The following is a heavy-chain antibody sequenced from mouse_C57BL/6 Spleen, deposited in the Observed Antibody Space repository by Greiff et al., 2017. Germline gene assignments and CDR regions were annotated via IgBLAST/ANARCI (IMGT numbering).Heavy chain of an antibody. CDR3: ARYSTPMDY. Sequence: EVMLVESGGGLVKPGGSLKLSCAASGFTFSDYGMHWVRQAPEKGLEWVAYISSGSSTIYYADTVKGRFTISRDNAKNTLFLHMTSLRSEDTAMYYCARYSTPMDYWGQGTSVTVSS. V-gene: IGHV5-17*01. CDR2: ISSGSSTI. D-gene: IGHD5-1*01. CDR1: GFTFSDYG. J-gene: IGHJ4*01.